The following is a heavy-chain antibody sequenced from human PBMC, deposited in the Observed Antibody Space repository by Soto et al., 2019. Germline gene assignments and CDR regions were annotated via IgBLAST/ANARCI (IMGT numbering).Heavy chain of an antibody. CDR2: ISGSGGRT. D-gene: IGHD3-3*01. CDR3: ARGDSYYDFGIEC. CDR1: GFTFSNYA. V-gene: IGHV3-23*01. J-gene: IGHJ4*02. Sequence: EVQLLESGGGLVQRGGSLRLSYAVSGFTFSNYAMNWVRQAPGKGLEWVSGISGSGGRTYYADSVKGRITTSRDNYRNTLFLQMNSLRDEDTAVYYCARGDSYYDFGIECWGQGTVVTVSS.